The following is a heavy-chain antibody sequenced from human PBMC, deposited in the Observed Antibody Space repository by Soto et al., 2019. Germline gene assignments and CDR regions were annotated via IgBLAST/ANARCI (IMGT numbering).Heavy chain of an antibody. CDR1: GFTFSSYG. V-gene: IGHV3-33*01. D-gene: IGHD3-10*01. CDR3: ARTYYYGSGSYYGMDV. J-gene: IGHJ6*02. CDR2: IWYDGSNK. Sequence: PGGSLRLSCAASGFTFSSYGMHWVRQAPGKGLEWVAVIWYDGSNKYYADSVKGRFTISRDNSKNTLYLQMNSLRAEDTAVYYCARTYYYGSGSYYGMDVWGQGTTVTVSS.